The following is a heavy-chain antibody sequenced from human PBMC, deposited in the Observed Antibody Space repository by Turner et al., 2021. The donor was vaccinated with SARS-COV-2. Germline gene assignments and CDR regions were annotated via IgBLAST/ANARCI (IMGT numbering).Heavy chain of an antibody. CDR1: GFTFSSYA. D-gene: IGHD2-8*01. CDR2: ISYDGSNK. J-gene: IGHJ6*02. Sequence: QVQLVASGGGVVQPGRSLRLSCAASGFTFSSYAMHWVRQAPGKGLEWVAVISYDGSNKYYADSVKGRFTISRDNSKNTLYLQMNSLRAEDTAVYYCARDSPYCTNGVCYTSYYGMDVWGQGTTVTVSS. CDR3: ARDSPYCTNGVCYTSYYGMDV. V-gene: IGHV3-30*04.